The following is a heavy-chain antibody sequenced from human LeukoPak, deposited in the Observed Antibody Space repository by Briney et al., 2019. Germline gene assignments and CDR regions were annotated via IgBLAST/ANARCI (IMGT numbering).Heavy chain of an antibody. D-gene: IGHD3-22*01. CDR2: IYYSGST. J-gene: IGHJ4*02. CDR1: GGSISSYY. V-gene: IGHV4-59*08. CDR3: ARHGRTGGYDSSGYSN. Sequence: PSETLSLTCIVSGGSISSYYWSWIRQPPGKGLEWIGYIYYSGSTNYNPSLKSRVTISVDTSKNQFSLKLSSVTAADTAVYYCARHGRTGGYDSSGYSNWGQGTLVTVSS.